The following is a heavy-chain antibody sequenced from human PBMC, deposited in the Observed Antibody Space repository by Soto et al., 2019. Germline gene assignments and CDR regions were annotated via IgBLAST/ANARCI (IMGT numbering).Heavy chain of an antibody. D-gene: IGHD2-15*01. J-gene: IGHJ6*03. Sequence: SLRLSCAASGFSISGYSMSWVRQAPGKGLEWVSSISRSSTNINYADSVKGRFTISRDNAKNSLYLQMNSLRAEDTAVYYCARLYCSGANCYPYPYHMDFWGKGTTVTVSS. CDR1: GFSISGYS. V-gene: IGHV3-21*01. CDR3: ARLYCSGANCYPYPYHMDF. CDR2: ISRSSTNI.